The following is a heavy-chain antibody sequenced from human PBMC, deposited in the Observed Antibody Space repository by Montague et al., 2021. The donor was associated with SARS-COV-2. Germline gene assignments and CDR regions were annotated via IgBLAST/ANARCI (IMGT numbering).Heavy chain of an antibody. CDR2: ISYRGGT. V-gene: IGHV4-31*03. CDR1: SGSISSGGYY. D-gene: IGHD3-16*01. J-gene: IGHJ6*02. CDR3: ARANYYVMTSKAYAMDV. Sequence: TLSLTCTVSSGSISSGGYYWSWVRQPPGKGLDWIGYISYRGGTYYNPSLKSRVSMSVDTSKIQFSLNLTSVTAADTAVYYCARANYYVMTSKAYAMDVWGQGTTVTVSS.